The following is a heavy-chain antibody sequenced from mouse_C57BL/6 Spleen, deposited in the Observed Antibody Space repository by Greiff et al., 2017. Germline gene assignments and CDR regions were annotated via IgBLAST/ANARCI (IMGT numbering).Heavy chain of an antibody. V-gene: IGHV1-55*01. CDR1: GYTFTSYW. CDR2: IYPGSGST. CDR3: AMSFDLNCDY. J-gene: IGHJ2*01. Sequence: QVQLQQPGAELVKPGASVKMSCKASGYTFTSYWITWVKQRPGQGLEWIGDIYPGSGSTNYNEKFKSKATLTVDKSSSTAYMQLSSLTSEDSAVYYCAMSFDLNCDYWGQGTTLTVSS.